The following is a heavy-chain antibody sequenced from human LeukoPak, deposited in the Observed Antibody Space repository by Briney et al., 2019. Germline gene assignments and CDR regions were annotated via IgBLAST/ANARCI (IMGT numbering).Heavy chain of an antibody. CDR2: IYYSGST. CDR3: ARGTIGDYVDWYFDL. J-gene: IGHJ2*01. Sequence: PSETLSLTYTVSGGSISSYYWSWIRQPPGKGLEWIGYIYYSGSTNYNPSLKSRVTISVDTSKNQFSLKLSSVTTADTAVYYCARGTIGDYVDWYFDLWGRGTLVTVSS. D-gene: IGHD4-17*01. CDR1: GGSISSYY. V-gene: IGHV4-59*08.